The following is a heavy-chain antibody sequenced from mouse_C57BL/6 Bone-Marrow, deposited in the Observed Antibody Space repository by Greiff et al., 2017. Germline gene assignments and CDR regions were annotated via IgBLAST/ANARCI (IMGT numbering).Heavy chain of an antibody. D-gene: IGHD1-1*01. J-gene: IGHJ1*03. CDR1: GYAFSSSW. CDR2: IYPGDGDP. Sequence: QVQLQQSGPELVKPGASVKISCKASGYAFSSSWMNWVKQRPGKGLEWIGRIYPGDGDPNYNGKFKGKATLTADKSSSTAYMQLSSLTSEDSAVYFCARRGVITTVVAQRYFDVWGTGTTVTVSS. CDR3: ARRGVITTVVAQRYFDV. V-gene: IGHV1-82*01.